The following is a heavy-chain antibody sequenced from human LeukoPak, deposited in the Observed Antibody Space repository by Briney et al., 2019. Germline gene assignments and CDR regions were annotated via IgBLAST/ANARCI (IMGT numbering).Heavy chain of an antibody. Sequence: ASETLSLTCAVYGGSFSGYYWSWIRQPPGKGLEWIGEINHSGSTNYNPSLKSRVTISVDTSKNQFSLKLSSVTAADTAVYYCARGVITMIVVAENPLYFDYWGQGTLVTVSS. CDR3: ARGVITMIVVAENPLYFDY. CDR2: INHSGST. V-gene: IGHV4-34*01. J-gene: IGHJ4*02. CDR1: GGSFSGYY. D-gene: IGHD3-22*01.